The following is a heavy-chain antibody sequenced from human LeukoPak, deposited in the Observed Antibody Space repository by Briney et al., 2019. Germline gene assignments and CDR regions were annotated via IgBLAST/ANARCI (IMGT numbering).Heavy chain of an antibody. D-gene: IGHD3-22*01. CDR2: FDPEDGET. CDR1: GYTLTELS. CDR3: ARGLGYYYDSSVAY. J-gene: IGHJ4*02. Sequence: ASVKVSCKVSGYTLTELSMHWVRQAPGKGLEWMGGFDPEDGETIYAQKFQGRVTMTEDTSTDTAYMELSSLRSEDTAVYYCARGLGYYYDSSVAYWGQGPLVTVSS. V-gene: IGHV1-24*01.